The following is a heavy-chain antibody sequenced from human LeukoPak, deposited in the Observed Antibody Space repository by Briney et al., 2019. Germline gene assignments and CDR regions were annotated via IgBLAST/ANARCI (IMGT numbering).Heavy chain of an antibody. J-gene: IGHJ6*02. V-gene: IGHV3-23*01. Sequence: GGSLRLSCAASGFTFSSYAMSWVRQAPGKGLEWVSAISGGGGSTYYADSVKGRFTISRDNSKNTLYLQMNSLRAEDTAVYYCAKAFSRSGSYSDYYYYYGMDVWGQGTTVTVPS. D-gene: IGHD3-10*01. CDR1: GFTFSSYA. CDR2: ISGGGGST. CDR3: AKAFSRSGSYSDYYYYYGMDV.